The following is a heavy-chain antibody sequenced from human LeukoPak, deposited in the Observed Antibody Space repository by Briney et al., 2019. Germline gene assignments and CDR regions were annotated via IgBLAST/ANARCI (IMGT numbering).Heavy chain of an antibody. CDR2: ISGSGGNT. D-gene: IGHD3-10*01. J-gene: IGHJ4*02. Sequence: PGGSLRLSCAASGFTFSSYAMTWVRQAPGKGLEWVSSISGSGGNTYYADSVKGRFTISRDNSKNTLYLQMSSLRAGDTAVYYCAKMKGITMVRGTFDYWGRGTLVTVSS. CDR1: GFTFSSYA. CDR3: AKMKGITMVRGTFDY. V-gene: IGHV3-23*01.